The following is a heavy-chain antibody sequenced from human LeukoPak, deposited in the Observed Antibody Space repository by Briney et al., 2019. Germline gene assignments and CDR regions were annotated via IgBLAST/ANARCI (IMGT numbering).Heavy chain of an antibody. V-gene: IGHV3-30*01. CDR2: ISYDGSNK. CDR3: ARDRKPDSSGYYYGY. J-gene: IGHJ4*02. CDR1: GFTLSSYA. D-gene: IGHD3-22*01. Sequence: GGSLRLSCAASGFTLSSYAMHWVRQAPGKGLEWVAVISYDGSNKYYADSVKGRFTISRDNSKNTLYLQMNSLRAEDTAVYYCARDRKPDSSGYYYGYWGQGTLVTVSS.